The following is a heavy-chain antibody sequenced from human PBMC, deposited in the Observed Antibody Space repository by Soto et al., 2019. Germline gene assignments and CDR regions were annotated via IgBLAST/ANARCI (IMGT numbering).Heavy chain of an antibody. V-gene: IGHV3-30*18. J-gene: IGHJ4*02. CDR2: ITEDGRNK. CDR1: GFTFRGYG. Sequence: GGSLRLSCAASGFTFRGYGMHWVRQAPGKGLEWVAIITEDGRNKYYADSVKGRFTITRDNSKNTVYLQMNSLRAEDTAVYYCAKDSVVATIRIYDYWGQGTLVTVSS. CDR3: AKDSVVATIRIYDY. D-gene: IGHD5-12*01.